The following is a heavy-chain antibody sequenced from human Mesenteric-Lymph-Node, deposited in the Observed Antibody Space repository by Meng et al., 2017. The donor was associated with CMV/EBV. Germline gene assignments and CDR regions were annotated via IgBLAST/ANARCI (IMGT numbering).Heavy chain of an antibody. CDR3: ARDLSSSTGMDV. D-gene: IGHD6-6*01. CDR2: ISSSSSYI. V-gene: IGHV3-21*01. J-gene: IGHJ6*02. CDR1: GFTFSSYS. Sequence: GESLKISCAASGFTFSSYSMNWVRQAPGKGLEWVSSISSSSSYIYYADSVKRRFTISRDNAKNSLYLQMNSLRAEDTAVYYCARDLSSSTGMDVWGQGTTVTVSS.